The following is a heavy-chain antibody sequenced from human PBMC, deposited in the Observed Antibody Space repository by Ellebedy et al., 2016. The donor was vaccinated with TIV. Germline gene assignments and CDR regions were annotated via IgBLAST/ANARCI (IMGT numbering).Heavy chain of an antibody. CDR1: GGSISSSNW. D-gene: IGHD3-10*01. Sequence: SETLSLXCAVSGGSISSSNWWSWVRQPPGKGLEWIGEIYHSGSTNYNPSLKSRVTISVDKSKNQFSLKLSSVTAADTAVYYCARDSPGRVGATMVRGKFDYWGQGTLVTVSS. CDR3: ARDSPGRVGATMVRGKFDY. CDR2: IYHSGST. J-gene: IGHJ4*02. V-gene: IGHV4-4*02.